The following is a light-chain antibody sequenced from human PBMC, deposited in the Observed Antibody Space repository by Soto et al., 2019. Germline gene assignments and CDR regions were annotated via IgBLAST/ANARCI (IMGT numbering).Light chain of an antibody. CDR2: AAS. CDR3: QQYGNSPWT. V-gene: IGKV3-20*01. CDR1: QSVSSNY. J-gene: IGKJ1*01. Sequence: EIVLTQSPGTLSLSPGERATLSCRASQSVSSNYLAWCQQKTGQAPRLLIYAASSRATGIPDRFSGSGSGTDFTFTISRLEPEDFAVYYCQQYGNSPWTFGQGTKV.